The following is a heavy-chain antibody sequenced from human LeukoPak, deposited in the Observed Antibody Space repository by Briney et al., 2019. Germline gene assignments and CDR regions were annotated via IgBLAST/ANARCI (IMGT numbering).Heavy chain of an antibody. J-gene: IGHJ4*02. V-gene: IGHV1-2*02. CDR3: ASLDCTNGVCLDYFDY. Sequence: GASVKVSCKASGYTFTGYYMHWVRQAPGQGLEWMGWINPNSGGTNYAQKFQGRVTMTRDTSLSTAYMEQSRLRSDDTAVYYCASLDCTNGVCLDYFDYWGQGTLVTVSS. CDR1: GYTFTGYY. CDR2: INPNSGGT. D-gene: IGHD2-8*01.